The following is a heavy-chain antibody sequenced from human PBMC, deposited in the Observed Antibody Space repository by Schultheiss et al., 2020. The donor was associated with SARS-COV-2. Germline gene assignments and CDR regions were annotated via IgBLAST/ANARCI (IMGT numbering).Heavy chain of an antibody. D-gene: IGHD6-6*01. CDR3: ARARGGIAARPERDGFDY. J-gene: IGHJ4*02. CDR2: ITLYNGNT. V-gene: IGHV1-68*01. CDR1: GGTFSSYA. Sequence: ASVKVSCKASGGTFSSYAISWVRQAPGQGLEWMGGITLYNGNTNYAKKFQGRVTITRDMSLRTAYIELSSLRSEDSAVYYCARARGGIAARPERDGFDYWGQGTLVTVSS.